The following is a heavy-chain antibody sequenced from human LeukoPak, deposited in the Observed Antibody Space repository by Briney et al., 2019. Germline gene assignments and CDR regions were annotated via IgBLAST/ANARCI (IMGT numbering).Heavy chain of an antibody. Sequence: ASVKVSCKASGYTFTSYGISWVRQAPGQGLEWMGWISAYNGNTNYAQKLQGRVTMTTDTSTSTAYMELRSLRSDDTAVYYCARSPPRYCSGGSCYSVLGYLPKDYWGQGTLVTVSS. V-gene: IGHV1-18*01. CDR2: ISAYNGNT. CDR3: ARSPPRYCSGGSCYSVLGYLPKDY. D-gene: IGHD2-15*01. J-gene: IGHJ4*02. CDR1: GYTFTSYG.